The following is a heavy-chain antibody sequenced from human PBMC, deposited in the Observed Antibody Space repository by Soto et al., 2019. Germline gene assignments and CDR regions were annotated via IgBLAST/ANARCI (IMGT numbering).Heavy chain of an antibody. D-gene: IGHD1-26*01. CDR3: VRPRPSGENYGMDV. CDR1: GLTVSQNY. V-gene: IGHV3-53*01. J-gene: IGHJ6*02. Sequence: VQLVESGGGLIQPGGSLRLSCVASGLTVSQNYMAWVRQAPEMGPQWVSVLYAEGSTYYTESVKGRFTISRDPSKNTLFLPRDGLRAEDTAVYYCVRPRPSGENYGMDVWGQGTTVTVSS. CDR2: LYAEGST.